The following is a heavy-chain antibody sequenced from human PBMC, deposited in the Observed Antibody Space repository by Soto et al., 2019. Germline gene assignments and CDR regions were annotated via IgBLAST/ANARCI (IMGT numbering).Heavy chain of an antibody. D-gene: IGHD1-26*01. CDR3: ARDNLGAPDY. CDR2: IYHSGST. V-gene: IGHV4-4*02. J-gene: IGHJ4*02. CDR1: GGSISSYY. Sequence: SETLSLTCTVSGGSISSYYWSWVRQPPGKGLEWIGEIYHSGSTNYNPSLKSRVTISVDKSKNQFSLKLSSVTAADTAVYYCARDNLGAPDYWGQGTLVTVSS.